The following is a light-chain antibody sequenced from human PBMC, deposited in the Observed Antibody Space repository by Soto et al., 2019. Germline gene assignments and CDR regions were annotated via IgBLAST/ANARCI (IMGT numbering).Light chain of an antibody. Sequence: QSVLTQPASVSGSPGQSITISCTGTSSDVGGYKYVSWYQQLPGKAPKLMIYDVSNRPSGISSRFSGSKSGNTASLTISGLQAEDEADYYCCSYTTTSTYVFGTGTKLTVL. CDR3: CSYTTTSTYV. J-gene: IGLJ1*01. V-gene: IGLV2-14*03. CDR1: SSDVGGYKY. CDR2: DVS.